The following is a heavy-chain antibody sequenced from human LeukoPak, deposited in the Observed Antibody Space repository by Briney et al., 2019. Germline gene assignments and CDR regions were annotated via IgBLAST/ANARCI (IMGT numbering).Heavy chain of an antibody. V-gene: IGHV3-66*02. CDR2: IYRGGST. CDR3: ARDLLIAVAGHDAFDI. J-gene: IGHJ3*02. CDR1: GFTVSSNY. D-gene: IGHD6-19*01. Sequence: GGSLRLSCADSGFTVSSNYMSWVPQAPGTGLEWVSVIYRGGSTYYADSVKGRFTISRDNSKNTLYLQMNSLRAEDTAVYYCARDLLIAVAGHDAFDIWGQGTMVTVSS.